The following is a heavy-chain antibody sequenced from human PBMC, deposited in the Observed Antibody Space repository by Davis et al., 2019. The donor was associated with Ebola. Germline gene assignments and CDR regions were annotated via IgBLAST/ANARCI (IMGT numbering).Heavy chain of an antibody. Sequence: ASVKVSCKASGYTFTSYYMHWVRQAPGQGLEWMGIINPSGGSTSYAQKFQGRVTMTRDTSTSTVYMELSSLRSEDTAVYYCASSVFPGGEGNYGMDVWGKGTTVTVSS. CDR2: INPSGGST. CDR3: ASSVFPGGEGNYGMDV. D-gene: IGHD3-16*01. CDR1: GYTFTSYY. J-gene: IGHJ6*04. V-gene: IGHV1-46*01.